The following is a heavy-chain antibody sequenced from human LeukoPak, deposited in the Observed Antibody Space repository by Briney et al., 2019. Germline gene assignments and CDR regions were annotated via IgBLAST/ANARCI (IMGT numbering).Heavy chain of an antibody. Sequence: GESLKISCQVSGYILTRNWIGWVRQVPGKGLEWMGLVYPGDYTDTKYSPPFQGQVTFSVDKSISTVYLQWSSLKASDTAMYYCARHYEPEDAFDIWGQGTMVTVSS. D-gene: IGHD5-12*01. J-gene: IGHJ3*02. CDR3: ARHYEPEDAFDI. CDR1: GYILTRNW. CDR2: VYPGDYTDT. V-gene: IGHV5-51*01.